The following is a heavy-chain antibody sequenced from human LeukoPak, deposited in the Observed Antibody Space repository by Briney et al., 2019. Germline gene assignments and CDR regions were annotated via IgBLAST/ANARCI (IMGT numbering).Heavy chain of an antibody. Sequence: PGGSLRLSCAASGFTFSSYSMNWVRQAPGKGLEWVSSISSSSSYIYYADSVKGRFTISRDNAKNSLYLQMNSLRAEDTAVYYCARGGAAADDFDYWGQGTLVTVSS. V-gene: IGHV3-21*01. D-gene: IGHD6-13*01. J-gene: IGHJ4*02. CDR1: GFTFSSYS. CDR2: ISSSSSYI. CDR3: ARGGAAADDFDY.